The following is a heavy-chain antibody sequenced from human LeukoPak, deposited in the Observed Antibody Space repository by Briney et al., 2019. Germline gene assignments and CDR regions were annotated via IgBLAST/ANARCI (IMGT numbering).Heavy chain of an antibody. J-gene: IGHJ4*02. V-gene: IGHV3-23*01. CDR2: ISNSGGST. CDR3: AKKASSGYYYAFDY. CDR1: GFTFSSYA. Sequence: GGSLRLSCAASGFTFSSYAMSWVRQGPGKGLEWVSAISNSGGSTYYADSVKGRFTISKDNSKNTLYLEMNSLSAEDTAVYYSAKKASSGYYYAFDYWGQGTLVTVSS. D-gene: IGHD3-22*01.